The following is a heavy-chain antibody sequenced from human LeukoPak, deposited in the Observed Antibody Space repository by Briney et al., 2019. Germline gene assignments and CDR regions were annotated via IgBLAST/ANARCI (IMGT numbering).Heavy chain of an antibody. Sequence: GGSLRLSCAASRFIFSSYAMHWVRQAPGKGLEWVAVLSYDGSDKYYADSVKGRFTIPRDNSRNTLYLQMNSLRTEDTAMYYCARGGSSWDFAFDIWGQGTMVTVSS. CDR2: LSYDGSDK. CDR3: ARGGSSWDFAFDI. D-gene: IGHD6-13*01. CDR1: RFIFSSYA. J-gene: IGHJ3*02. V-gene: IGHV3-30*04.